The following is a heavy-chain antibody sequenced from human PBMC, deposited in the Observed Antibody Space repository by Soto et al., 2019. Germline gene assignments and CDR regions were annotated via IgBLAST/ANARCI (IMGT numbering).Heavy chain of an antibody. CDR1: GFIFSDAW. D-gene: IGHD3-9*01. CDR2: IKSKTDGGTT. V-gene: IGHV3-15*07. J-gene: IGHJ4*01. CDR3: TTDSLFTGQLVRMDN. Sequence: EVQLVESGGGLVNPGGSLRLSCAASGFIFSDAWINWVRQAPGKGLEWVGRIKSKTDGGTTDFAAPVKGRFAISRDDSRDVVYMEMYSLKTADTAVYFCTTDSLFTGQLVRMDNWGHGTLVTVSS.